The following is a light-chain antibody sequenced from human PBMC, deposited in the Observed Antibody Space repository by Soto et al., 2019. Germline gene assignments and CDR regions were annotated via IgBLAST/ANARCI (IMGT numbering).Light chain of an antibody. CDR3: QHYGSSPWT. Sequence: EIVLTQSPGTLSLSPGERATLSCRASQSVSNNYLAWYQQKPGQAPRLLIYGASSRATGIPDRFSGSGSGTDFTLIISRLEPEDFALYYCQHYGSSPWTFGQGTKVEIK. CDR1: QSVSNNY. CDR2: GAS. J-gene: IGKJ1*01. V-gene: IGKV3-20*01.